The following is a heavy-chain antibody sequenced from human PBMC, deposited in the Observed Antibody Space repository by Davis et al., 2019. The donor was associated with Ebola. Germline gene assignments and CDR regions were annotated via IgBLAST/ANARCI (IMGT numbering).Heavy chain of an antibody. Sequence: PGGSLRLSCTVSGGSISSYYWSWIRRPAGKGLEWIGRIYTSGSTNYNPSLKSRVTISVDTSKNQFSLKLSSVTAADTAVYYCAGQYSSSWYGSNWFDPWGQGTLVTVSS. CDR3: AGQYSSSWYGSNWFDP. J-gene: IGHJ5*02. V-gene: IGHV4-4*07. CDR2: IYTSGST. CDR1: GGSISSYY. D-gene: IGHD6-13*01.